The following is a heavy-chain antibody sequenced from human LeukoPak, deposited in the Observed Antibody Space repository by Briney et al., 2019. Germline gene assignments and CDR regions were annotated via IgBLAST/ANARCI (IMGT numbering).Heavy chain of an antibody. CDR1: AGSISSSSYY. D-gene: IGHD1-26*01. CDR3: ARHGKVGAALGAFDI. V-gene: IGHV4-39*01. CDR2: IYYSGST. Sequence: PSETLSLTCTVSAGSISSSSYYWGWIRQPPGKGLEWIGSIYYSGSTYYNPSLKSRVTISVDTSKNQFSLKLSSVTAADTAVYYCARHGKVGAALGAFDIWGQGTMVTVSS. J-gene: IGHJ3*02.